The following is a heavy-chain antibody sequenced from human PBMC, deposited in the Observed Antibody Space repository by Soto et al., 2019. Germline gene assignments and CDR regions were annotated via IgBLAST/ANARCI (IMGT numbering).Heavy chain of an antibody. CDR2: IKSKTDGGTT. CDR1: GFTFSNAW. Sequence: EVQLVESGGGLVKPGGSLRVSCAASGFTFSNAWMFWVRQAPGKGPEWVGRIKSKTDGGTTDYNTLMKDRFTISREDSKNTQYLEMSYLDIEDAAVYYWCPGVDMIRSGALAYWGQGVLVNVSS. CDR3: CPGVDMIRSGALAY. V-gene: IGHV3-15*07. D-gene: IGHD3-16*01. J-gene: IGHJ4*02.